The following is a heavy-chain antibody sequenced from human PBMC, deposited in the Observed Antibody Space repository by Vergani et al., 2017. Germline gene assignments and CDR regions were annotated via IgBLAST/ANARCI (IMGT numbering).Heavy chain of an antibody. CDR1: GFTFSSYG. CDR3: ARVRRENYYGMEV. D-gene: IGHD1-26*01. Sequence: QVQLVESGGGVVQPGRSLRLSCAASGFTFSSYGMHWVRQAPGKGLEWVAVIWYDGSNKYYADSVKGRFTISRDNSKNQLYLQMNSLRAEDTAVYYCARVRRENYYGMEVWGQGTTVTVSS. J-gene: IGHJ6*02. V-gene: IGHV3-33*01. CDR2: IWYDGSNK.